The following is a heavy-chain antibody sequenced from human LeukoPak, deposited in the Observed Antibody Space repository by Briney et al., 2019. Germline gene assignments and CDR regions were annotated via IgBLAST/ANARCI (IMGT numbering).Heavy chain of an antibody. CDR1: GGSISSGGYY. J-gene: IGHJ4*02. V-gene: IGHV4-31*03. D-gene: IGHD3-10*01. CDR3: ARGVLLWFGELFDY. Sequence: PSETLSLTRTVSGGSISSGGYYWSWIRQHPGKGLEWIGYIYYSGSTYYNPSLKSRVTISVDTSKNQFSLKLSSVTAADTAVYYCARGVLLWFGELFDYWGQGTLVTVSS. CDR2: IYYSGST.